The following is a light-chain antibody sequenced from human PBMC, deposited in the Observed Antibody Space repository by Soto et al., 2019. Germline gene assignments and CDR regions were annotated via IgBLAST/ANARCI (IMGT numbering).Light chain of an antibody. CDR3: TSYTSSNPFYV. CDR2: DVS. CDR1: RGDVVDGYDY. Sequence: QSLLTEPAAVSGSPGQSIAISCPGVRGDVVDGYDYVSWYQQHPGQAPQLIIYDVSNRPSGVSDRFSGSKSGNTASLTISGLQAEDEAEYYCTSYTSSNPFYVFGTGTKVTGL. V-gene: IGLV2-14*03. J-gene: IGLJ1*01.